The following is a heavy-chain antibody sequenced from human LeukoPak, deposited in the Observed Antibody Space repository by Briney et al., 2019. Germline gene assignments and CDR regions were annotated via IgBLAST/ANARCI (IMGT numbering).Heavy chain of an antibody. CDR2: ISFDGSNK. V-gene: IGHV3-30*04. Sequence: PGRSLRLSCAASGFTYSTYALHWVRQSPGTGLEWVAVISFDGSNKLYADSVKGRFTISRDNSNNTLYLQMNNLRTEDTAVYYCARGQPLRKPEQFFDYWGQGTLVTVSS. CDR3: ARGQPLRKPEQFFDY. CDR1: GFTYSTYA. J-gene: IGHJ4*02. D-gene: IGHD1-14*01.